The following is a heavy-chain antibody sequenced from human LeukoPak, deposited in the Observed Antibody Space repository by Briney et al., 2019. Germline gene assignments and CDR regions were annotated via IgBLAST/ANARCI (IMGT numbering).Heavy chain of an antibody. V-gene: IGHV3-66*01. J-gene: IGHJ4*02. CDR3: ATYRQVLLPFES. CDR2: IDSGGST. Sequence: GGSLRLSCAASGFTVSSNYMNWVRQAPGKGLEWVSVIDSGGSTYYADSVKGRFTISRDNSKNTLYLQMNSLRAEDTAVYYCATYRQVLLPFESWGQGTLVTVSS. CDR1: GFTVSSNY. D-gene: IGHD2-8*02.